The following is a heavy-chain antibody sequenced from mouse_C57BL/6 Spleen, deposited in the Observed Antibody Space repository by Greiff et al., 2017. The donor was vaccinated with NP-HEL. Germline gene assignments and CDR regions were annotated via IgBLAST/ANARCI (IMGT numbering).Heavy chain of an antibody. CDR1: GFTFTSYW. CDR3: ARSWEGGLDY. V-gene: IGHV1-72*01. D-gene: IGHD4-1*01. J-gene: IGHJ2*01. Sequence: QVQLQQPGAELVKPGASVKLSCTASGFTFTSYWMHWVKQRPGRGLEWIGRIDPNSGGPKYNEKFKGKATLTVDKPSSPAYLQLSSLTAGDSAVYYCARSWEGGLDYWGQGTTLTVSS. CDR2: IDPNSGGP.